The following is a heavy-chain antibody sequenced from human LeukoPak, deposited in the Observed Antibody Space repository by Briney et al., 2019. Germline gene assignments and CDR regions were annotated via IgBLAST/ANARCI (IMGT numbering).Heavy chain of an antibody. CDR2: INPNSGGT. V-gene: IGHV1-2*06. CDR1: VYTLTGYY. CDR3: ARGALMNDY. J-gene: IGHJ4*02. Sequence: ASVEVSCKASVYTLTGYYMHWVRRAPGQGLEWMGRINPNSGGTNYAQKFQGRVTMTRDTSISTAYMELSRLRSDDTAVYYCARGALMNDYWGQGTLVTVSS.